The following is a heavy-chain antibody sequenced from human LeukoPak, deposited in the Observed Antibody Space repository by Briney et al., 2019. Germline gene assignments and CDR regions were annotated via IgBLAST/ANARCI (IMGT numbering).Heavy chain of an antibody. Sequence: PGGSLRLSCAASGFTFSRYCMSWVRQAPGKGLEGLATIKQDGNEKFYVDSVKGRFTISRVNAKNSPYLQMTSLRADDTAIYYCARDGPNYGDFNWFAPWGQGTLVTVSS. CDR3: ARDGPNYGDFNWFAP. CDR2: IKQDGNEK. D-gene: IGHD4-17*01. CDR1: GFTFSRYC. V-gene: IGHV3-7*01. J-gene: IGHJ5*02.